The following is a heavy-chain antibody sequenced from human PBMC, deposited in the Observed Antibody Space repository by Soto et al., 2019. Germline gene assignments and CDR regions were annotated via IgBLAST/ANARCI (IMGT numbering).Heavy chain of an antibody. D-gene: IGHD4-4*01. J-gene: IGHJ5*02. V-gene: IGHV3-21*01. Sequence: GGSLRLSCAASGFTFSSYAMSWVRQAPGKGLEWVSAISSSSSYIYYADSVKGRFTISRDNAKNSLYLQMNSLRAEDTAVYYCARDSATVTTGWFDPWGQGTLVTVSS. CDR3: ARDSATVTTGWFDP. CDR1: GFTFSSYA. CDR2: ISSSSSYI.